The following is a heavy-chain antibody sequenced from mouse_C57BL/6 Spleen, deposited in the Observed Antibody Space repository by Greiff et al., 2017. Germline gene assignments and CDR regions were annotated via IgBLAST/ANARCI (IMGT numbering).Heavy chain of an antibody. V-gene: IGHV5-17*01. Sequence: EVMLVESGGGLVKPGGSLKLSCAASGFTFSDYGMHWVRQAPEKGLEWVAYISSGSSTIYYADTVKGRFTISRDNAKNTLFLQMTSLRSEDTAMYYCARHYDYGSWYFDVWGTGTTVTVSS. J-gene: IGHJ1*03. D-gene: IGHD2-4*01. CDR2: ISSGSSTI. CDR3: ARHYDYGSWYFDV. CDR1: GFTFSDYG.